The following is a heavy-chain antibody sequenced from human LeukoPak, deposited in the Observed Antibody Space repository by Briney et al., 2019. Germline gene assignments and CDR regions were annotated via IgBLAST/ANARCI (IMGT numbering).Heavy chain of an antibody. D-gene: IGHD4-17*01. J-gene: IGHJ6*03. Sequence: ASVKVSCTASGYTFTSYYIHWVRQAPGQGLEWMGIINPSGGSTSYAQKFQGRVTMTRDTSTSTIYMELSSLRSEDTAVYYCARDVPTGYYYYMDVWGKGTTVTVSS. V-gene: IGHV1-46*01. CDR2: INPSGGST. CDR1: GYTFTSYY. CDR3: ARDVPTGYYYYMDV.